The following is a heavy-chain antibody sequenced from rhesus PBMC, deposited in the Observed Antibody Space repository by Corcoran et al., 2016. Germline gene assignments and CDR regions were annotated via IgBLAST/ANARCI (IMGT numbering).Heavy chain of an antibody. V-gene: IGHV4-76*01. CDR2: IYGSSGST. CDR3: ASSYGYFDY. Sequence: QVQLQESGPGVVKPSEPLSLTCAVSGYSISSGYDWSWIRQPPGKGLEWIGYIYGSSGSTNYNPALKNRGTISKDTSKNQFSLKLSSVTAADTAVYYCASSYGYFDYWGQGVLVTVSS. J-gene: IGHJ4*01. CDR1: GYSISSGYD. D-gene: IGHD3-9*01.